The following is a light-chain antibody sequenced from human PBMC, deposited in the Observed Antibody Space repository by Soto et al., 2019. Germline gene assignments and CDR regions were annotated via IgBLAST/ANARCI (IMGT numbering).Light chain of an antibody. CDR2: DNS. Sequence: QSVLTQPPSVSGAPGQRVTISCTGSSSNIGAGFDVHWYQQVPGTAPKFHMYDNSNRPSGVPDRFSGSKSGTSASLAITGLQAEDEAVYYCQSYDSSLVGSTVFGGGTKLTVL. CDR1: SSNIGAGFD. J-gene: IGLJ2*01. V-gene: IGLV1-40*01. CDR3: QSYDSSLVGSTV.